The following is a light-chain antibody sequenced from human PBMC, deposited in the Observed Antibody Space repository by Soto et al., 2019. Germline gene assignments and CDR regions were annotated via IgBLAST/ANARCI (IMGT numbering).Light chain of an antibody. Sequence: DIQMTQSPSSLSASVGDRVTITCRTSQSISSYLNWYQQKPGKAPKLLTYAASSLQSGVPSRFSGSGSGTDFTLTISSLQPEDFATYYCQKSYSTPVTFAQGTRLAI. J-gene: IGKJ5*01. V-gene: IGKV1-39*01. CDR1: QSISSY. CDR3: QKSYSTPVT. CDR2: AAS.